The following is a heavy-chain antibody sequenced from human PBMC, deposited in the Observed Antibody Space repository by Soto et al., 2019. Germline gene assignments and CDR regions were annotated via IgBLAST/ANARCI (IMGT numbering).Heavy chain of an antibody. CDR3: ARDPSEHQYYYDSSGYYFDY. Sequence: GGSLRLSCAASGFTFSSYAMHWVRQAPGKGLEWVAVISYDGSNKYYADSVKGRFTISRDNSKNTLYLQMNSLRAEDTAVYYYARDPSEHQYYYDSSGYYFDYWGQGTLVTVSS. J-gene: IGHJ4*02. V-gene: IGHV3-30-3*01. CDR1: GFTFSSYA. D-gene: IGHD3-22*01. CDR2: ISYDGSNK.